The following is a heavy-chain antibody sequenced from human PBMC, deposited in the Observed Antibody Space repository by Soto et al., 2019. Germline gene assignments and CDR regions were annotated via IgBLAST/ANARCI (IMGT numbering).Heavy chain of an antibody. J-gene: IGHJ5*02. D-gene: IGHD5-18*01. CDR3: ARDVETSMDGLNYFDP. V-gene: IGHV3-21*01. CDR2: ISSSGSYI. Sequence: VGSLRLSCAASGFTFSSYTMNGVRQAPGKGLEWVSSISSSGSYIHYADSVKGRFTISRDNAKNSLFLQMDSLRAEDTAVYYCARDVETSMDGLNYFDPWGQGTLVTVSS. CDR1: GFTFSSYT.